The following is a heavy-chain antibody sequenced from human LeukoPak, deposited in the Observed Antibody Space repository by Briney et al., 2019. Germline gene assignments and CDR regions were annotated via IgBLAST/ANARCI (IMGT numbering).Heavy chain of an antibody. CDR3: VRDFRSADY. CDR2: ICPDGTVT. V-gene: IGHV3-74*01. CDR1: GFTFSAHP. J-gene: IGHJ4*02. Sequence: GGSLRLSCAASGFTFSAHPMNWVRQIPGKGLVWVSRICPDGTVTNYADSVKGRFTISRDNAKNMVFLQMNSLRADDTAVYYCVRDFRSADYWGQGILVTVSS.